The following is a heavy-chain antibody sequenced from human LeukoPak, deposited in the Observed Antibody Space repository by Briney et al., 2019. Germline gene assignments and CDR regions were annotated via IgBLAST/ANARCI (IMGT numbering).Heavy chain of an antibody. J-gene: IGHJ5*02. CDR1: GYSISSGYY. CDR2: IYHSGST. Sequence: SETLSLTCAVSGYSISSGYYWGWIRQPPGKGLERIASIYHSGSTYYNPSLKSRVTISVDTSKNQFSLKLSSVTAADTAVYYCASRVYYYGSGSYYSWFDPWGQGTLVTVSS. D-gene: IGHD3-10*01. V-gene: IGHV4-38-2*01. CDR3: ASRVYYYGSGSYYSWFDP.